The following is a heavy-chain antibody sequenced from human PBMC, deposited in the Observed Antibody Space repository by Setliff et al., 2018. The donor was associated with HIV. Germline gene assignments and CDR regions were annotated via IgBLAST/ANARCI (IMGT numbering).Heavy chain of an antibody. Sequence: SETLSFTCAVSGYSISSGYYWGWIRQPPGKGLERIGSIYHSGSTYYNPSLKSRVTISVDTSKKQFSLNLSSVTAADTAVYYCARDHCSSSGCYEYSYYGMDVWGQGTTVTVSS. CDR2: IYHSGST. D-gene: IGHD2-2*01. CDR1: GYSISSGYY. J-gene: IGHJ6*02. V-gene: IGHV4-38-2*02. CDR3: ARDHCSSSGCYEYSYYGMDV.